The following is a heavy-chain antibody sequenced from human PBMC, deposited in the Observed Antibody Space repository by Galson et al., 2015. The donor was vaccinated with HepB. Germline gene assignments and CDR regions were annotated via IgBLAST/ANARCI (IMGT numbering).Heavy chain of an antibody. CDR3: ARDLMKFNCSSGSCYFWSFDI. CDR2: ISSSGSYT. Sequence: SLRLSCAASGFSFSSYGMRWVRQAPGKGLEWVSYISSSGSYTNTADSAKGRFTISRDNSKNTLSLQMNSLGAEDTAVYYCARDLMKFNCSSGSCYFWSFDIGGPGTMVTVSS. V-gene: IGHV3-21*05. J-gene: IGHJ3*02. CDR1: GFSFSSYG. D-gene: IGHD2-15*01.